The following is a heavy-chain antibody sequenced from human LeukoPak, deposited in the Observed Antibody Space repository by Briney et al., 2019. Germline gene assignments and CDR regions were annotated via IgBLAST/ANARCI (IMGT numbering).Heavy chain of an antibody. CDR2: ISAYNGNT. CDR3: ARVGIAAAGFLSYYFDY. D-gene: IGHD6-13*01. Sequence: ASVKVSCKASGYTFTNYGISWVRQAPGEGLEWMGWISAYNGNTKYAQKLQGRVTMTTDTSTSTAYMELRSLRSDDTAVYYCARVGIAAAGFLSYYFDYWGQGTLVTVSS. CDR1: GYTFTNYG. J-gene: IGHJ4*02. V-gene: IGHV1-18*01.